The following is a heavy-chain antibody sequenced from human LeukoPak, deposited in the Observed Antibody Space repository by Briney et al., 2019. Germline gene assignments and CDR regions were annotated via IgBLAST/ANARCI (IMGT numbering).Heavy chain of an antibody. D-gene: IGHD1-26*01. CDR2: IYYSGST. CDR1: CGSISSSGYY. CDR3: ARHEYSGSYYGLSWFDP. Sequence: SETLSLTCTVSCGSISSSGYYWRWIRQPPGKGLEWIASIYYSGSTYYNPSLKSRVTISVDTSKNQLSLKLSSLTAADTAVYYCARHEYSGSYYGLSWFDPWGQGTLVTVSS. J-gene: IGHJ5*02. V-gene: IGHV4-39*01.